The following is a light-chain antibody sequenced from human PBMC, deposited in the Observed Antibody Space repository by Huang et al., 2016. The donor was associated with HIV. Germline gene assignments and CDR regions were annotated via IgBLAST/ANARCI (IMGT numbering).Light chain of an antibody. Sequence: EVVLTQSPVTLSLSPGERATISCRASHYVGTYLAWYQQKPGQAPRLLIYDASNRATGIPAMFSGSGSATDFTLTISSVEPEDFAVYYCQQRDNWPPITFGQGTRLEIK. CDR2: DAS. CDR1: HYVGTY. CDR3: QQRDNWPPIT. V-gene: IGKV3-11*01. J-gene: IGKJ5*01.